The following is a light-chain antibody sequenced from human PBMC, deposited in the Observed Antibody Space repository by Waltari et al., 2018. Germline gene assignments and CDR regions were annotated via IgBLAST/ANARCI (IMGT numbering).Light chain of an antibody. CDR3: LQRSNWPWT. J-gene: IGKJ1*01. Sequence: ETVMTQSPATLSLSPGERATLSCRASLSVSSSLAWYQQKPGQAPRPLIYGASSMATCIPDRFRGSVYGTDFTLTISSLGPEDFAVYYCLQRSNWPWTFGQGTKVEIK. CDR2: GAS. V-gene: IGKV3-15*01. CDR1: LSVSSS.